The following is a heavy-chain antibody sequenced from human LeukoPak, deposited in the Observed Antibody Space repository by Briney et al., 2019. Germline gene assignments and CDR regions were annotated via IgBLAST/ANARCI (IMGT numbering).Heavy chain of an antibody. CDR3: ARDLYYYDSSADSPSPSDY. V-gene: IGHV3-21*04. CDR2: ISSSSSYI. J-gene: IGHJ4*02. Sequence: PGGSLRLSCAASGFTFSSYSMNWVRQAPGKGLEWVSSISSSSSYIYYADSVKGRFTISRDNSKNTLYLQMNSLRADDTAVYYCARDLYYYDSSADSPSPSDYWGQGTLVTVSS. CDR1: GFTFSSYS. D-gene: IGHD3-22*01.